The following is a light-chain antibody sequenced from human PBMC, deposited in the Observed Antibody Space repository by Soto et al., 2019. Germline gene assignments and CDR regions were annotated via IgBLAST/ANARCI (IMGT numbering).Light chain of an antibody. J-gene: IGKJ1*01. V-gene: IGKV1-5*01. CDR3: QQYNSYWT. CDR1: QSISSW. CDR2: DAS. Sequence: DIHITQSPCTLSASVGVRVALTCRASQSISSWLAWYQQKPGKAPKLLIYDASSLESGVPSRFSGSGSGTEFTLTISSLQPDDFATYYCQQYNSYWTFGQGTKVDIK.